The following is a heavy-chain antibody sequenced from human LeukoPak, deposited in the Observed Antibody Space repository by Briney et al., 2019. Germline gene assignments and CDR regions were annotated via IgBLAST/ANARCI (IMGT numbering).Heavy chain of an antibody. CDR1: GFTFSSYA. J-gene: IGHJ6*03. CDR3: ARSGAARPGGPNYYYYYYMDV. Sequence: PGGSLRLSCAASGFTFSSYAMHWVRQAPGKGLEWVAVISYDGSNKYYADSVKGRFTISRDNSKNTLYLQMNSLRVEDTAVYYCARSGAARPGGPNYYYYYYMDVWGKGTTVTVSS. CDR2: ISYDGSNK. V-gene: IGHV3-30*04. D-gene: IGHD6-6*01.